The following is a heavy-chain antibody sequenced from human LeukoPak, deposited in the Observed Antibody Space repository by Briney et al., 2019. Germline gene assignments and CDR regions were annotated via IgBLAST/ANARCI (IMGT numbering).Heavy chain of an antibody. CDR2: ISSSSSYI. V-gene: IGHV3-21*01. CDR1: GFTFSSYS. D-gene: IGHD4-23*01. Sequence: PGGSLRLSCAASGFTFSSYSMNWVRQAPGKGLEWVSSISSSSSYIYYADSVKGRFTISRDNAKNSLYLQMNSLRAEDTAVYYCARDYGGNHGVDYWGQGTLVTVSS. CDR3: ARDYGGNHGVDY. J-gene: IGHJ4*02.